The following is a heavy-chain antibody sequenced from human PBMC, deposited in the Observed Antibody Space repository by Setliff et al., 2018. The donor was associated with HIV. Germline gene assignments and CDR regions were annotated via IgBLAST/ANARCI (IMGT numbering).Heavy chain of an antibody. J-gene: IGHJ6*02. Sequence: SETLSLTCAVNGGSFSGHYWSWIRHPPGGVWSGLGKSITVEVPSTTISGDRSKNQVSLKLKSVTAAHTAVFYCAREDYYYGMDVWGQGTTVTVSS. CDR3: AREDYYYGMDV. CDR2: SITVEVP. V-gene: IGHV4-34*01. CDR1: GGSFSGHY.